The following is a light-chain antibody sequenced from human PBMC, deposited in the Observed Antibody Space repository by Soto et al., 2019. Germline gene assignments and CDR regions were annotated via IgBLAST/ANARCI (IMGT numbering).Light chain of an antibody. Sequence: QLVLTQPPSASGSPGQSVTISCTGTSSDIGIYNYVSWYQQYPGKAPKLMIYEVSKRPSGVPDRFSGSKSGNTASLTVSGLQAEDEADYYCSSSAGSNKSIFGGGTKLTVL. CDR1: SSDIGIYNY. V-gene: IGLV2-8*01. CDR2: EVS. J-gene: IGLJ2*01. CDR3: SSSAGSNKSI.